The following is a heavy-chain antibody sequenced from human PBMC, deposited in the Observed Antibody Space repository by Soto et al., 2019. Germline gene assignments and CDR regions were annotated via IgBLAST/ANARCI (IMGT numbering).Heavy chain of an antibody. CDR1: GFTFSSYA. J-gene: IGHJ4*02. CDR2: ISGTGTTT. CDR3: VKAVYLLDFDY. V-gene: IGHV3-23*01. Sequence: GGSLRLSCAASGFTFSSYAMTWVRQAPGKGLEWVSTISGTGTTTYYADSVKGRFTISRDNSKNTLYLQMNSLSTEDTAVYYCVKAVYLLDFDYWGQGTLVTVSS. D-gene: IGHD2-8*01.